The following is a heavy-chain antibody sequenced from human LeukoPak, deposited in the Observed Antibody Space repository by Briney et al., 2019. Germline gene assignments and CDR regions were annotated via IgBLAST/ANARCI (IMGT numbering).Heavy chain of an antibody. J-gene: IGHJ4*02. V-gene: IGHV4-34*01. D-gene: IGHD3-9*01. CDR1: GGSFSGYY. CDR2: INHSGST. Sequence: SETLSLTCAVYGGSFSGYYWSWIRQPPGKGLEWIGEINHSGSTNYNPSLKSRVTISVDTSKNQFSLKLSSVTAADTAVYYCARHLPNYDILTGYQGAYYFDYWGQGTLVTVSS. CDR3: ARHLPNYDILTGYQGAYYFDY.